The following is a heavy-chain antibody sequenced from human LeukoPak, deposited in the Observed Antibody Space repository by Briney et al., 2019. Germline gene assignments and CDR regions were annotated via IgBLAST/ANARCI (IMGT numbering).Heavy chain of an antibody. V-gene: IGHV3-30*04. J-gene: IGHJ6*02. CDR3: ARELITGGYYYGMDV. Sequence: GGSLRLSCAASGFTFSRYAMHWVRQAPGKGLEWVAVISYDGSNKYYADSVKGRFTISRDNSKNTLYLQMNSLRAEDTAVYYCARELITGGYYYGMDVWGQGTTVTVSS. CDR1: GFTFSRYA. CDR2: ISYDGSNK. D-gene: IGHD3-16*01.